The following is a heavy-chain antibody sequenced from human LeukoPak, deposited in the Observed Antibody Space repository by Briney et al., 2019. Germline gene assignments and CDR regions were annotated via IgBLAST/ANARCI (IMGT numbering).Heavy chain of an antibody. V-gene: IGHV3-30*03. Sequence: TGGSLRLSCAASGFMFRSYGMHWVRQAPGKGLEWVAVISYDGTNKYYADSVKGRLTISRYNSKSMLFLQLNSLRAEDTALYYCARDLHYYVAMDVWGQGTTVTVSS. CDR3: ARDLHYYVAMDV. D-gene: IGHD3-10*02. CDR2: ISYDGTNK. CDR1: GFMFRSYG. J-gene: IGHJ6*02.